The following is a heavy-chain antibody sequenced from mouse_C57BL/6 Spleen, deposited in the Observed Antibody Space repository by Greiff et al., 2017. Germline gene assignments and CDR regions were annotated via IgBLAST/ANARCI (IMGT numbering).Heavy chain of an antibody. CDR2: INPGSGGT. J-gene: IGHJ2*01. CDR3: ARGPRGYFDY. Sequence: QVQLQQSGAELVRPGTSVKVSCKASGYAFTNYLIEWVKQRPGQGLEWIGVINPGSGGTNYNEKFKGKATLTADKSSRTAYMQLSSLTSEDSAVYFCARGPRGYFDYWGQGTTLTVSS. CDR1: GYAFTNYL. V-gene: IGHV1-54*01. D-gene: IGHD2-10*02.